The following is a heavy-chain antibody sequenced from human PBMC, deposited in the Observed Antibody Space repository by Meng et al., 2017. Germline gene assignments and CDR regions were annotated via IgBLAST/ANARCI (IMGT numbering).Heavy chain of an antibody. CDR2: IIPIFGTA. J-gene: IGHJ5*02. Sequence: QWQLVHCGDRVKKPGSSVKVSCKASGGTFSSYAISWVRQAPGQGLEWLGGIIPIFGTANYAQKFQGRVTIAADESTSTAYMELSSLRSEDTAVYYCAREIAAAYCGGDCYLWGQGTLVTVSS. V-gene: IGHV1-69*01. CDR3: AREIAAAYCGGDCYL. CDR1: GGTFSSYA. D-gene: IGHD2-21*02.